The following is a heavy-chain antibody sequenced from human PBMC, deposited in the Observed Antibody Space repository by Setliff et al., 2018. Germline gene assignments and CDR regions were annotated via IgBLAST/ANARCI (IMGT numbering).Heavy chain of an antibody. V-gene: IGHV3-30*03. CDR3: VRDPGGGFPSYYGMDV. J-gene: IGHJ6*02. CDR2: ISDDGSNE. CDR1: GFTVSTFS. D-gene: IGHD2-15*01. Sequence: LRLSCAASGFTVSTFSMHWVRRTPVKGLEWVATISDDGSNEFYADSVKGRFTVFRDNSKNSLYLQMNSLRAEDTAVYYCVRDPGGGFPSYYGMDVWGQGTTVTVSS.